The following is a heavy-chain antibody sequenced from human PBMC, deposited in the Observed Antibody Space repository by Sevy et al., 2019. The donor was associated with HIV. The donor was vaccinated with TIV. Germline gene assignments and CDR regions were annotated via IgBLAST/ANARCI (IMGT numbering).Heavy chain of an antibody. D-gene: IGHD2-8*01. CDR1: GFTFAKYS. J-gene: IGHJ4*02. Sequence: GGSLRLSCAASGFTFAKYSMSWVRQAPGKGLEWVSTFSFGCGRINYADSVKGRFTISRDDSKNTLFMQMNSLRAEDTATYFRARAGCTHPHDYWGQGTLVTVSS. V-gene: IGHV3-23*01. CDR2: FSFGCGRI. CDR3: ARAGCTHPHDY.